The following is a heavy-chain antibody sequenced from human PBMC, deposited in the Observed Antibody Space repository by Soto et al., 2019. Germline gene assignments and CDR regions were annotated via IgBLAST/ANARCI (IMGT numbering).Heavy chain of an antibody. CDR1: GGSISSSSYY. CDR3: AANWGTDFDY. D-gene: IGHD7-27*01. CDR2: DRNSVVS. Sequence: PSETLSLTCTVSGGSISSSSYYWGWIRQPPGKGLEWIGRDRNSVVSCKSVDLGGRRTITLDTSKNQFSLKLSSVTAADTAVYYCAANWGTDFDYWGQGTPVTVSS. V-gene: IGHV4-39*01. J-gene: IGHJ4*02.